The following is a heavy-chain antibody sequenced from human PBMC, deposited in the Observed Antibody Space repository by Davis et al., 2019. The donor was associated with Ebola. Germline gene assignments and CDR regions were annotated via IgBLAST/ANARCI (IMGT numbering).Heavy chain of an antibody. V-gene: IGHV1-8*02. Sequence: ASVKVSCKASGGTFSSYAISWVRQASGQGLEWMGWMDPNSGSAGYAQQFRGRVSMTRNTSTSTAYMELSILTFEDTAVYYCTRVNRVKRGIYGMDVWGQGTTVTVSS. CDR1: GGTFSSYA. CDR2: MDPNSGSA. J-gene: IGHJ6*02. D-gene: IGHD2/OR15-2a*01. CDR3: TRVNRVKRGIYGMDV.